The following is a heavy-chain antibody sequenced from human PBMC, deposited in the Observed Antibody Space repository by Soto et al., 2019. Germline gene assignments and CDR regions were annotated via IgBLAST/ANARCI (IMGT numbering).Heavy chain of an antibody. CDR3: ARDGYGLPMDV. V-gene: IGHV3-64*01. CDR2: ISSNGGST. Sequence: GGSLRLSCAASGFTFSSYAMHWVRQAPGKGLEYVSAISSNGGSTYYANSVKGRFTISRDNSKNTLYLQMGSLRAEDMAVYYCARDGYGLPMDVWGKGTTVTVSS. J-gene: IGHJ6*03. CDR1: GFTFSSYA. D-gene: IGHD1-1*01.